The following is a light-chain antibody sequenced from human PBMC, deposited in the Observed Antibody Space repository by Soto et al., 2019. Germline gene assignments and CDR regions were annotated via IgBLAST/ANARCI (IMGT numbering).Light chain of an antibody. J-gene: IGKJ4*01. CDR3: QHRSGWPLT. CDR1: QSVSAY. Sequence: EIVLTQSPATLSLSPGERATLSCRASQSVSAYLAWFQQRPGQAPRLLIYDASNRAAGIPDRFSGSGSGTDFTLTISSLEPEDFAVYHCQHRSGWPLTFGGGTKVEI. CDR2: DAS. V-gene: IGKV3-11*01.